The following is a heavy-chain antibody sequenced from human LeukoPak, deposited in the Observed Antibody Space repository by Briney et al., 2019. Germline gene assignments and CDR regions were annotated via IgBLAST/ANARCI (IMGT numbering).Heavy chain of an antibody. CDR3: STGGPMGSS. D-gene: IGHD3-10*01. V-gene: IGHV3-7*01. CDR1: GFTFSSYW. Sequence: GGSLRLSCAVSGFTFSSYWMSWVRQTPGKGLEWVANIKKDGSEERYVASVRGRFTVSRDNARNSLYLQMNSLRPDDTAVYYCSTGGPMGSSWGQGTLVIVS. CDR2: IKKDGSEE. J-gene: IGHJ4*02.